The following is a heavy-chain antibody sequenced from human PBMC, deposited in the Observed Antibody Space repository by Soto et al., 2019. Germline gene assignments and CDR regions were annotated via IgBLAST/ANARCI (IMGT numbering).Heavy chain of an antibody. Sequence: GGSLRLSCAASGFTFSDYYMSWIRQAPGKGLEWVSYISSSSSYTNYADSVKGRFTISRDNAKNSLYLQMNSLRAEDTAVYYCARDLGWEAVAGTEGYYFDYWGQGTLVTVSS. CDR2: ISSSSSYT. D-gene: IGHD6-19*01. CDR3: ARDLGWEAVAGTEGYYFDY. V-gene: IGHV3-11*06. CDR1: GFTFSDYY. J-gene: IGHJ4*02.